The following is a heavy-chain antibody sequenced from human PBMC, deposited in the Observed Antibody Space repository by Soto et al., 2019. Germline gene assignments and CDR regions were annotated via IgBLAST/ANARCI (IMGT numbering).Heavy chain of an antibody. V-gene: IGHV3-74*01. Sequence: PGGSLRLSCAASGFTFSSYWMHWVRQAPGKGLVWVSRMNEDGGTTDYADSVKGRFTISRDNAKNTLYLQMNSLRVEDTAVYYCASDLSGRADVWGQGTTV. D-gene: IGHD3-10*01. J-gene: IGHJ6*02. CDR1: GFTFSSYW. CDR3: ASDLSGRADV. CDR2: MNEDGGTT.